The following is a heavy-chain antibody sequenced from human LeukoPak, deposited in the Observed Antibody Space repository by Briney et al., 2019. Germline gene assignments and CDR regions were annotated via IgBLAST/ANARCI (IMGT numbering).Heavy chain of an antibody. D-gene: IGHD3-3*02. CDR3: VSLARDY. Sequence: PGGSLRLSCPASGFIVSNTYMTWVRQAPAKGLEWVSVIHNDGSTYYADSVKGRFTISRDNSKNMLFLRMNSLRVEDTAVYFCVSLARDYWGQGTLVSVSS. CDR1: GFIVSNTY. CDR2: IHNDGST. J-gene: IGHJ4*02. V-gene: IGHV3-53*01.